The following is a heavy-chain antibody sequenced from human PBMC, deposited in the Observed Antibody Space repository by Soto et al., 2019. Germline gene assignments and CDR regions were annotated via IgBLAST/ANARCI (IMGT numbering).Heavy chain of an antibody. CDR1: GGTFSSYT. V-gene: IGHV1-69*13. J-gene: IGHJ4*02. Sequence: ASVKVSCKASGGTFSSYTIAWVRQAPGQGLEWMGEIIPLFGTTNYVEKSQGRLTITADASTSTAYMELSSLRSEDTAMYYCARDSIAAAGTDYWGQGTLVTVSS. CDR2: IIPLFGTT. CDR3: ARDSIAAAGTDY. D-gene: IGHD6-13*01.